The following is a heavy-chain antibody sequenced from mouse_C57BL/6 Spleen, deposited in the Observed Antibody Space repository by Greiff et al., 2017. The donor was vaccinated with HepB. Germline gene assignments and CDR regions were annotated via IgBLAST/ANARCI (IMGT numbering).Heavy chain of an antibody. CDR3: ARAGYDYDEDYYAMDY. D-gene: IGHD2-4*01. Sequence: VKLMESDAELVKPGASVKISCKVSGYTFTDHTIHWMKQRPEQGLEWIGYIYPRDGSTKYNEKFKGKATLTADKSSSTAYMQLNSLTSEDSAVYFCARAGYDYDEDYYAMDYWGQGTSVTVSS. CDR1: GYTFTDHT. CDR2: IYPRDGST. J-gene: IGHJ4*01. V-gene: IGHV1-78*01.